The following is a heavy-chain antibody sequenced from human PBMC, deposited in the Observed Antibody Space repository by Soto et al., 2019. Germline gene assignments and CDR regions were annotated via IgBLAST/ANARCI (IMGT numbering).Heavy chain of an antibody. CDR2: IKSKTDGGTT. CDR1: GFTFSNAW. CDR3: TTYSYSTMIVVRFYY. J-gene: IGHJ4*01. Sequence: GGSLRLSCAASGFTFSNAWINWVRQAPGKGLEWVGRIKSKTDGGTTDFAAPVKGRFAISRDDSKNMVYLQMSSLKTEDTGIYYCTTYSYSTMIVVRFYYWGHGSLVTVSS. V-gene: IGHV3-15*07. D-gene: IGHD3-22*01.